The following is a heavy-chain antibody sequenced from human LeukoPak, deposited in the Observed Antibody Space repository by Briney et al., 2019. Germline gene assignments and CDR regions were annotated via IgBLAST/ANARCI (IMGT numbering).Heavy chain of an antibody. J-gene: IGHJ1*01. V-gene: IGHV3-74*01. Sequence: PGGSLRLSCAASGFTFSSYWMHWVRQAPGKGLVWVSRIKSDGSTRYAESVKGRFTISRDNAKNTVSLQMTSLRAEDTGVYYCARAPSEIGGYYPEYFRHWGQGTLVIVFS. CDR3: ARAPSEIGGYYPEYFRH. CDR2: IKSDGST. D-gene: IGHD3-22*01. CDR1: GFTFSSYW.